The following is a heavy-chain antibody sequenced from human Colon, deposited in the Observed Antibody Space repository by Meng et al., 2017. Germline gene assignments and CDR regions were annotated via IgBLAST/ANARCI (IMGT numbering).Heavy chain of an antibody. J-gene: IGHJ4*02. Sequence: QVQVPESGPGLVKPSETLSLACSVSGASVSVNSYWSWVRQPPGRGLEWIGQIDHRGSAYYRPSLNSRVTMSLDKSRNQFSLRLTSVTAADTAVYYCARHGGYYQDFWGQGTLVTVSS. CDR1: GASVSVNSY. CDR3: ARHGGYYQDF. CDR2: IDHRGSA. V-gene: IGHV4-4*02. D-gene: IGHD4-23*01.